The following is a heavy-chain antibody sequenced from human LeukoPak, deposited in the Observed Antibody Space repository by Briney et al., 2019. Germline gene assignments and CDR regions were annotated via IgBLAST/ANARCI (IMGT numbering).Heavy chain of an antibody. CDR2: IDGTGTTI. V-gene: IGHV3-48*03. CDR1: GFTFSNYA. CDR3: ARMTTSSHYFDY. J-gene: IGHJ4*02. Sequence: PGGSLRLSCAASGFTFSNYAMNWVRQAPGKGLEWVSYIDGTGTTIYYADSVKGRFTISRDNAKNSLYLQMNSPRAEDTAIYYCARMTTSSHYFDYWGQGTLVTVSS. D-gene: IGHD4-17*01.